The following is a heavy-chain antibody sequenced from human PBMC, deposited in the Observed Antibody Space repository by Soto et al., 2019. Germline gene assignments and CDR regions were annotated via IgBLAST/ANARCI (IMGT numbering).Heavy chain of an antibody. Sequence: EVPLLESGGGLVQPGGALRLSCAASGFTFSSYAMNCVRQAPGKGLEWDSVISGRGGSTYYADYGKGPFTIYRDNSKNTLYLQMNSLSAADTAVYYCAKRGSGSDYHYWGQGTLVTVSS. J-gene: IGHJ4*02. CDR3: AKRGSGSDYHY. CDR2: ISGRGGST. V-gene: IGHV3-23*01. CDR1: GFTFSSYA. D-gene: IGHD1-26*01.